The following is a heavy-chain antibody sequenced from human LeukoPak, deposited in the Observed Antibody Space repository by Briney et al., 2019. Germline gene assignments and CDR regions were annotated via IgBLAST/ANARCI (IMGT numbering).Heavy chain of an antibody. Sequence: SGGSLRPSCAASGFIFGGYWMSWVRQAPGRGLEWVANTNPDGSIKYYVDSVNGRFTISRDNAKNSLYLQMNSLRAEDTAVYYCVSGFLQWLYWGQGTLVTVSS. D-gene: IGHD3-3*01. V-gene: IGHV3-7*01. CDR3: VSGFLQWLY. CDR1: GFIFGGYW. J-gene: IGHJ4*02. CDR2: TNPDGSIK.